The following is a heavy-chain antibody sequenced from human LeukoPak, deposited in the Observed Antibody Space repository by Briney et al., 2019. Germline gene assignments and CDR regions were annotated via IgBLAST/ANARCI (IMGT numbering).Heavy chain of an antibody. CDR2: INPNSGGT. Sequence: ASVKVSCKASGYTFTGYYMHWVRQAPGQGLEWMGWINPNSGGTNYAQKFQGRATMTRNTSISTAYMELSSLRSEDTAVYYCARGLCSSTSCYAAPAYYMDVWGKGTTVTISS. J-gene: IGHJ6*03. D-gene: IGHD2-2*01. CDR1: GYTFTGYY. V-gene: IGHV1-2*02. CDR3: ARGLCSSTSCYAAPAYYMDV.